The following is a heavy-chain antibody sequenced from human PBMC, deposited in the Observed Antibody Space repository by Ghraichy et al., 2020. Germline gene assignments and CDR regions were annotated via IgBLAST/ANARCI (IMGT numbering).Heavy chain of an antibody. CDR1: GFTFRSYT. CDR2: ISGDSSYI. D-gene: IGHD3-3*01. J-gene: IGHJ6*02. V-gene: IGHV3-21*06. CDR3: ARDAPTIFGVVTPDDYHGMDV. Sequence: GGSLRLSCAASGFTFRSYTMNWVRQAPGKGLEWVSSISGDSSYIFYAESVKGRFTISRDNSNNSLSLQMDSLRAEDTAVYYCARDAPTIFGVVTPDDYHGMDVGGQGTTVTVSS.